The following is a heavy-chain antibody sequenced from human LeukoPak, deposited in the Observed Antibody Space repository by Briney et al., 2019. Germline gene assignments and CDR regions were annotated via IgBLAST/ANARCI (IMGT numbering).Heavy chain of an antibody. CDR3: AKQYSDHLSSIDY. CDR1: GLTFSSYA. Sequence: GGSLRLSCAASGLTFSSYAMSWVRLAPEKGLEWVSGISGSGGSTYYADSVKGRFTISRDNSKNTVYLQMNSLRAEDTALYYCAKQYSDHLSSIDYWGQGTLVTVSS. V-gene: IGHV3-23*01. J-gene: IGHJ4*02. D-gene: IGHD4-17*01. CDR2: ISGSGGST.